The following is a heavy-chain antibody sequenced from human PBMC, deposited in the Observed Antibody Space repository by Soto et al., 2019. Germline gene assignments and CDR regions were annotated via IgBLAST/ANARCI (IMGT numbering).Heavy chain of an antibody. V-gene: IGHV4-59*01. D-gene: IGHD4-17*01. CDR2: IYYSGST. J-gene: IGHJ3*02. Sequence: SETLSLTNPFSGVSIISYYWSWIRQPPGKGLEWIGYIYYSGSTNYNPSLKSRVTISVDTSKNQFSLKLSSVTAADTAVYYCARDLTYGDYGVGSDAFDIWGQGTMVTVSS. CDR1: GVSIISYY. CDR3: ARDLTYGDYGVGSDAFDI.